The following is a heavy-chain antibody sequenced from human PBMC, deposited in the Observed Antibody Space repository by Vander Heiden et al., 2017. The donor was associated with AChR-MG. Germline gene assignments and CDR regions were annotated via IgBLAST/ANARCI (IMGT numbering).Heavy chain of an antibody. V-gene: IGHV3-48*03. CDR2: INRGGETT. CDR3: VRPHYYYYMDI. CDR1: GSTFSSVE. Sequence: VQLVESGGDLVQPGGSLRLSCLAYGSTFSSVEMNWVLQAPGKGLEWVAYINRGGETTFYADSVKGRFTISRDNAKRSLFLQMNTLRAEDTAVYYCVRPHYYYYMDIWGKGTTVNVSS. J-gene: IGHJ6*03.